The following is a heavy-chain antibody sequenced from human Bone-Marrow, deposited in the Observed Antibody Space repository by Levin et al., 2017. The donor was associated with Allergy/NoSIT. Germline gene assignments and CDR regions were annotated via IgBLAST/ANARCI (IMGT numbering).Heavy chain of an antibody. CDR1: GVSISGYY. CDR2: IDPSGDT. V-gene: IGHV4-4*07. Sequence: SETLSLTCIVSGVSISGYYWSWTRQPAGKGLEWIGRIDPSGDTRYNPSLKSRVTMSVDTSKNQFSLKLTSVTAADTAMYYCARGHFGGSDHFDYWGQGTLVTVSS. CDR3: ARGHFGGSDHFDY. D-gene: IGHD1-26*01. J-gene: IGHJ4*02.